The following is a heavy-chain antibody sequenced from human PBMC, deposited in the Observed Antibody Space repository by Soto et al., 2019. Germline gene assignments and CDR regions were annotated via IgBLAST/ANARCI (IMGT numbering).Heavy chain of an antibody. D-gene: IGHD6-13*01. CDR1: GGTFSSYA. CDR3: ARDRGQLGDDFDI. Sequence: QVQLVQSGAEVKKPGSSVKVSCKASGGTFSSYAISWVRQAPGQGLEWMGGIIPIFGTANHAQKFQDRVTITADKSTSTDYMELRSLRSEDTAVYYCARDRGQLGDDFDIWGQGTMVTVSS. J-gene: IGHJ3*02. V-gene: IGHV1-69*06. CDR2: IIPIFGTA.